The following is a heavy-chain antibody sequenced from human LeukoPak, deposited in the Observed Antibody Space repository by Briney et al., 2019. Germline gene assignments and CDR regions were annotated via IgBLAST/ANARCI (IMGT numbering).Heavy chain of an antibody. CDR3: ARDRGGNSFDF. CDR2: INPNSDT. Sequence: ASVKVSCKASGYTFTDSYMHWMRQAPGQGLEWMGWINPNSDTNYAQKFQGRVTMTTDTSISTADMELNSLTSDDTGVYYCARDRGGNSFDFWGQGTLVTVSS. D-gene: IGHD4-23*01. CDR1: GYTFTDSY. V-gene: IGHV1-2*02. J-gene: IGHJ4*02.